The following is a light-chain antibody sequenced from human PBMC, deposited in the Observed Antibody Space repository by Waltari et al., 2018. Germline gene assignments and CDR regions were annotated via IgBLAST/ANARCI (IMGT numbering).Light chain of an antibody. V-gene: IGLV2-11*03. CDR3: CSFAGSLAYVL. J-gene: IGLJ3*02. CDR1: SSAVGAYNY. CDR2: DVN. Sequence: GTSSAVGAYNYVSWYQQHPGNAPKLILYDVNKRPGGVPDRFSGSKSGNTASLTISGLQAEDEADYHCCSFAGSLAYVLFGGGTKLTVL.